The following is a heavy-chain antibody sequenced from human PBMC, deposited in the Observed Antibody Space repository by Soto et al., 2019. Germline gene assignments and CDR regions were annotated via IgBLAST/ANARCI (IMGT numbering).Heavy chain of an antibody. D-gene: IGHD3-16*01. V-gene: IGHV3-15*07. Sequence: EVRLVESGGGSVKPEGSLRLSCAASGLRLSDGWMNWVRQTPGKGLEWVGRIKSKGDGGAVDYAAPVNGRFTISRDDSEMMLYLQMNNLKAADTGIYYCTRRLNAGDAGGDPLAYWGQGALVTVSS. J-gene: IGHJ4*02. CDR2: IKSKGDGGAV. CDR1: GLRLSDGW. CDR3: TRRLNAGDAGGDPLAY.